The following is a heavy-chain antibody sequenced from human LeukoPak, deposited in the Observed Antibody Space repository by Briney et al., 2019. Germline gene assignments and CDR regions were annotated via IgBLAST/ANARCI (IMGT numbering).Heavy chain of an antibody. J-gene: IGHJ4*02. CDR1: GFTLRDFY. D-gene: IGHD3/OR15-3a*01. Sequence: GGSLRLSCAASGFTLRDFYMDWVRQAPGKGLEWVGRIRNKLNSDTTEYAASVKDRFTISRDDSKKSLHLQMNSLKTEDTAVYYCARNSFGLGDYWGQGTLVTVSA. V-gene: IGHV3-72*01. CDR2: IRNKLNSDTT. CDR3: ARNSFGLGDY.